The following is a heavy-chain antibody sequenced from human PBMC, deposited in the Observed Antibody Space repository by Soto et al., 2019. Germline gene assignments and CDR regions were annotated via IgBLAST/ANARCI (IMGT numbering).Heavy chain of an antibody. CDR1: GFTFRSYD. Sequence: GGSLRLSCAASGFTFRSYDMHWVRQAPGKGLEWMGLISFDGIKKYYADSVKGRFTISRDSSKNKLYLQMNSLRPEDTAVYYCAKPIVAAGYYGMNVWGQGTTVTVSS. D-gene: IGHD6-13*01. V-gene: IGHV3-30*18. CDR2: ISFDGIKK. CDR3: AKPIVAAGYYGMNV. J-gene: IGHJ6*02.